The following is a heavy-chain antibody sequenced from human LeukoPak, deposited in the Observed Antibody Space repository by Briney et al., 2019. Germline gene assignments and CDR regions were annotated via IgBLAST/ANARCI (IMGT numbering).Heavy chain of an antibody. CDR2: ISSSGSTI. CDR1: GFTFSSYE. CDR3: ARVNGDYFDY. V-gene: IGHV3-48*03. D-gene: IGHD4-17*01. J-gene: IGHJ4*02. Sequence: GGSLRLSCAASGFTFSSYERNWVRQAPGKGLEWVSYISSSGSTIYYTDSVKGRFTISRDNAKNSLYLQMNSLRAEDTAVYYCARVNGDYFDYWGQGTLVTVSS.